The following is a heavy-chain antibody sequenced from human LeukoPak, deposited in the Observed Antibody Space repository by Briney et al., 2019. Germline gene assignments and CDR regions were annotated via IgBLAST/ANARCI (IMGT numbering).Heavy chain of an antibody. D-gene: IGHD7-27*01. CDR1: GFAFSTYS. V-gene: IGHV3-21*01. CDR3: ARDDKELGAFDI. Sequence: SGGSLRLSCAASGFAFSTYSLNWVRQAPGKGLEWVSSISSSSNFIYYADSVRGRFTISRDNAKNSLYLQMNSLRAEDTAVYYCARDDKELGAFDIWGQGTMVTVSS. CDR2: ISSSSNFI. J-gene: IGHJ3*02.